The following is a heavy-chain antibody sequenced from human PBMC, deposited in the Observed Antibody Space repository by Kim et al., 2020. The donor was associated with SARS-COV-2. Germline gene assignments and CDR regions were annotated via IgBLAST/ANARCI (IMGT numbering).Heavy chain of an antibody. J-gene: IGHJ4*02. CDR3: ARSSWYTPGYFDY. D-gene: IGHD6-13*01. CDR1: GFTVSSNY. Sequence: ESLRLSCAASGFTVSSNYMSWVRQAPGKGLEWVSVIYSGGSTYYADSVKGRFTISRDNSKNTLYLQMNSLRAEDTAVYYCARSSWYTPGYFDYWGQGTLVTVSS. V-gene: IGHV3-53*01. CDR2: IYSGGST.